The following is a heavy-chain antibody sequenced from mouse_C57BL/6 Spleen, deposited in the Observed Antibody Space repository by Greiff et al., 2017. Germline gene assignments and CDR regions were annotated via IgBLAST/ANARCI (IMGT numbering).Heavy chain of an antibody. J-gene: IGHJ4*01. CDR2: IRNTANGYTT. Sequence: EVQRVESGGGLVQPGGSLSLSCAASGFTFPDYYMSWVRQPPGKALEWLGFIRNTANGYTTEYSASVKGRFTISRDNSQSILYLQMNALRAEYRSAYYGARWGLYSSYAMDSWGQETSVTVSS. CDR1: GFTFPDYY. CDR3: ARWGLYSSYAMDS. V-gene: IGHV7-3*01. D-gene: IGHD2-5*01.